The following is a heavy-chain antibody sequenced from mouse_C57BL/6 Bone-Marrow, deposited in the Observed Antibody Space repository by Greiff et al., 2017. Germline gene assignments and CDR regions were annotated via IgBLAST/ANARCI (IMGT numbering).Heavy chain of an antibody. J-gene: IGHJ4*01. CDR3: ARHSNIYAMDY. D-gene: IGHD2-5*01. Sequence: VQLQQSGPELVKPGASVKISCKASGYTFTDYYMNWVKQSHGKSLEWIGDINPNNGGTSYNQKFKGKATLTVDKSSSTAYMELRSLTSEDSAVYYCARHSNIYAMDYWGQGTSVTVSS. CDR2: INPNNGGT. V-gene: IGHV1-26*01. CDR1: GYTFTDYY.